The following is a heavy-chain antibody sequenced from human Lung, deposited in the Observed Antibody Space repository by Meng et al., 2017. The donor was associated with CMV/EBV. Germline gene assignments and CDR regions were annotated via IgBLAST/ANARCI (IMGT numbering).Heavy chain of an antibody. J-gene: IGHJ4*02. V-gene: IGHV3-21*04. CDR3: ARHRYFFDT. CDR1: GFTFNSYS. Sequence: GGSXRLSCAASGFTFNSYSMNWVRQAPGKGLEWISSITTDSRYIYYAASVKGRFTISRDNTKDSLYLQMDGLGADDTAVYFCARHRYFFDTWGQGTPVTVSS. CDR2: ITTDSRYI. D-gene: IGHD3-9*01.